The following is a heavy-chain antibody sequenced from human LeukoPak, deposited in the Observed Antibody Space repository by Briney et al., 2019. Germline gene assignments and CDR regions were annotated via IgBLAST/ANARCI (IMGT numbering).Heavy chain of an antibody. CDR3: AKAQIYYYYYMDV. CDR2: ITHSGGDT. V-gene: IGHV3-23*01. CDR1: GFTFSSYW. Sequence: PGGSLRLSCAASGFTFSSYWMSWVRQAPGKGLEWFSAITHSGGDTYYADSVKGRFTISRDNSKNTLYLQMNSLRAEDTAIYYCAKAQIYYYYYMDVWGKGTTVTVSS. J-gene: IGHJ6*03.